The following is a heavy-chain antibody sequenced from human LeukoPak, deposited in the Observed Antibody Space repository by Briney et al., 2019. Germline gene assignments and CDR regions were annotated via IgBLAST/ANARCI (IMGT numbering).Heavy chain of an antibody. Sequence: SQTLSLTCAISGDSVSSDSAAWIWIRQSPSRGLEWLGRAYYRSQWYYDYALSVKSRITINPDTSMNQFSLQLNSVTPEDTAVYYCARGFVYYGSGSYLDYWGQGTLVTVSS. CDR3: ARGFVYYGSGSYLDY. CDR2: AYYRSQWYY. CDR1: GDSVSSDSAA. V-gene: IGHV6-1*01. J-gene: IGHJ4*02. D-gene: IGHD3-10*01.